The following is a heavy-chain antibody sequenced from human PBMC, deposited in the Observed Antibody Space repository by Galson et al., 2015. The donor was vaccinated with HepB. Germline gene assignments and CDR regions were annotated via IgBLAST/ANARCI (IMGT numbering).Heavy chain of an antibody. V-gene: IGHV3-7*01. J-gene: IGHJ4*02. CDR3: VKVGYEGSGSYYL. CDR2: IKQDGSDQ. CDR1: GFIFGDSW. Sequence: SLRLSCAASGFIFGDSWMSWVRQVPGKGLEWVANIKQDGSDQFYADSVKGRFTVSRDNSQNSLYLQMNRLRAEDTALYYCVKVGYEGSGSYYLWGQGTLVTVSS. D-gene: IGHD3-10*01.